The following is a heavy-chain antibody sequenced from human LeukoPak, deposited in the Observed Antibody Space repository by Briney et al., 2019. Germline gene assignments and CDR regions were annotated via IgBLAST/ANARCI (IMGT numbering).Heavy chain of an antibody. D-gene: IGHD3-10*01. CDR1: GGSISSGAYY. CDR3: ATPNYYGFPPTYYYYGMDV. V-gene: IGHV4-31*03. Sequence: PSETLSLTCTVSGGSISSGAYYWSWVRQHPEKGLDWIGYIGYTGDTYYNPSLRSRVTISVDTSKTQFSLRLSSVTAADTAVYYCATPNYYGFPPTYYYYGMDVWGQGTTVTVSS. J-gene: IGHJ6*02. CDR2: IGYTGDT.